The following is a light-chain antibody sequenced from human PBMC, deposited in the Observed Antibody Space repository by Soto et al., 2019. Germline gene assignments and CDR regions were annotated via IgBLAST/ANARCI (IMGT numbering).Light chain of an antibody. CDR1: QSVGSN. J-gene: IGKJ1*01. V-gene: IGKV3-15*01. Sequence: EIVMTQSPATLSLSPGERATLSCRASQSVGSNLAWYQQKPGQAPRLLIYGASTRATGIPARFSGSGSGTEFTLSISSLQSEDFAVYHCQQHNNWPWTFCQGTKVEIK. CDR3: QQHNNWPWT. CDR2: GAS.